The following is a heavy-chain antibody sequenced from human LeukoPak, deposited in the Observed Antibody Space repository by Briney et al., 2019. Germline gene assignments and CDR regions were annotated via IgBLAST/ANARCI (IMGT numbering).Heavy chain of an antibody. D-gene: IGHD6-13*01. CDR2: IYDSGST. Sequence: SGTLSLTCIVSGGSISSSSCYWAWIRQPPGKGLEWMGSIYDSGSTYFNPSLKSRVTISVDTSRNQFSLNLSSVTAADTAVYSCARHSGYSSSWLGYWGQGTLVTVSS. J-gene: IGHJ4*02. V-gene: IGHV4-39*01. CDR1: GGSISSSSCY. CDR3: ARHSGYSSSWLGY.